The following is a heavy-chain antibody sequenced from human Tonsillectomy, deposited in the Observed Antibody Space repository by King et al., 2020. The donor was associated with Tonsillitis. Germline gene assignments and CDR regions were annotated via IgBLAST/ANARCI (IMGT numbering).Heavy chain of an antibody. V-gene: IGHV3-30*02. CDR1: GFIFSSYG. CDR2: IRYDGSNE. D-gene: IGHD3-10*01. J-gene: IGHJ4*02. Sequence: VQLVESGGGVVQPGGYLRLYCEASGFIFSSYGMHWVRQATDKGLEWVAFIRYDGSNEFFADSVRGRFTISRDNSKNTLFLQMNSLRAEDTAVYYCAKDSRGGYSDYWGQGTLVTVSS. CDR3: AKDSRGGYSDY.